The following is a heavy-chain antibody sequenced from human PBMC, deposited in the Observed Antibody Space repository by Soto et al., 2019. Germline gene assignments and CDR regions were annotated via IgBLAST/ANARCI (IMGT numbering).Heavy chain of an antibody. CDR2: VYYSGST. CDR3: VRDYLLTGFDT. J-gene: IGHJ5*02. Sequence: SETLSLPCRVSNCSISTYYWTWVRQPPGKGLEWIGYVYYSGSTNYNPSLKSRVAMSVDTSKNQFSLELKSVTAADTATYYCVRDYLLTGFDTWGQGTLVTVSS. CDR1: NCSISTYY. V-gene: IGHV4-59*01. D-gene: IGHD3-9*01.